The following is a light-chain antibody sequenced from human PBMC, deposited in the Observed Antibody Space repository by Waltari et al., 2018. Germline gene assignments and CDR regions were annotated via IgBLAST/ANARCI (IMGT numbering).Light chain of an antibody. CDR1: KLGAKY. J-gene: IGLJ2*01. CDR2: QDS. V-gene: IGLV3-1*01. CDR3: QAWDSSPHVV. Sequence: SYELTQPPSVSVSPGQTASITCSGDKLGAKYACWYQQKPGQSPVLVIYQDSKRPSGIPERFSGSNSGNTATLTISGTQAMDEADYDCQAWDSSPHVVFGGGTKLTVL.